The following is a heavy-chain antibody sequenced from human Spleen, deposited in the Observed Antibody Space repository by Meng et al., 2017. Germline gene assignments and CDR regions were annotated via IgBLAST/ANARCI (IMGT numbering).Heavy chain of an antibody. CDR2: INTNTGNP. CDR1: RYHFPDYW. V-gene: IGHV7-4-1*02. J-gene: IGHJ2*01. Sequence: HVQLVQSGAEVKKPGASVKVSCKPSRYHFPDYWRHWVRRAPGQGLEWMGWINTNTGNPTYAQGFTGRFVFSLDTSVSTAYLQISSLKAEDTAVYYCARKLYWYFDLWGRGTLVTVSS. CDR3: ARKLYWYFDL.